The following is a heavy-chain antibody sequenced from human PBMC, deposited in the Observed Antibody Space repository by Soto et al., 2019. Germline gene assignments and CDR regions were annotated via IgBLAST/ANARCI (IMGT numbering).Heavy chain of an antibody. CDR2: IIGDTATI. V-gene: IGHV3-48*01. CDR3: AKGYGMDV. CDR1: GFTFNIYS. Sequence: GGSLRLSCAASGFTFNIYSMNWVRQAPGKGLEWVSYIIGDTATIHYADSVRGRFTISRDNSKNLLFLLMNSLRAEDTAVYYCAKGYGMDVWGQGTTVTVSS. J-gene: IGHJ6*02.